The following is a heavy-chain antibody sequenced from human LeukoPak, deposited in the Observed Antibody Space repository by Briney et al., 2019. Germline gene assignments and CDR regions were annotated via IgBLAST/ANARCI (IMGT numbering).Heavy chain of an antibody. D-gene: IGHD1-26*01. Sequence: SETLSLTCTVSGGSISSSSYYWGWIRQPPGKGLEWIGEINHSGSTNYNPSLKSRVTISVDTSKNQFSLKLSSVTSADTAVYYCASSRGGKNYWGQGTLVTVSS. CDR3: ASSRGGKNY. J-gene: IGHJ4*02. V-gene: IGHV4-39*07. CDR2: INHSGST. CDR1: GGSISSSSYY.